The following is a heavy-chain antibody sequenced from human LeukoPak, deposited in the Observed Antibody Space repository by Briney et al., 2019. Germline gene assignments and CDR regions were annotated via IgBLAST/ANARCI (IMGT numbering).Heavy chain of an antibody. CDR1: GGSISSYY. CDR3: ARSPGITIFGVVITNNWFDP. D-gene: IGHD3-3*01. V-gene: IGHV4-59*01. J-gene: IGHJ5*02. CDR2: IYYSWST. Sequence: PSETLSLTCTVSGGSISSYYWSWIRQPPGKGLEWIGYIYYSWSTNYNPTLKSQVTISVDTSKNQFSLKLSSVTAANTAVYYCARSPGITIFGVVITNNWFDPWGQGTLVTVSS.